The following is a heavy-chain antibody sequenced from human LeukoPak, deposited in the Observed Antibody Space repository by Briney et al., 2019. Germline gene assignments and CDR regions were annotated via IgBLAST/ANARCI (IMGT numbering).Heavy chain of an antibody. J-gene: IGHJ4*02. CDR1: GFTFSSYS. CDR3: ARDPPYCSSTSCYEARSLLTFDY. Sequence: PGGSLRLSCAASGFTFSSYSMNWVRQAPGKGLEWVSSISSSSSYIYYADSVKGRFTISRDNAKNSLYLQMNSLRAEDTAVYYRARDPPYCSSTSCYEARSLLTFDYWGQGTLVTVSS. D-gene: IGHD2-2*01. CDR2: ISSSSSYI. V-gene: IGHV3-21*01.